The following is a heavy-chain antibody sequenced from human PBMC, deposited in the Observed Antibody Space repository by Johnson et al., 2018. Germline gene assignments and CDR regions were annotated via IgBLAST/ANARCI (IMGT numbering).Heavy chain of an antibody. D-gene: IGHD3-16*01. CDR1: GFSLPSSY. J-gene: IGHJ6*02. CDR3: ARAPLGYLDV. Sequence: VQLVESGAEVKKPGASVKVSCKASGFSLPSSYMHWVRQAPGQGLEWMGLLNPSGGGTGFAQKFQGRVTMTWDTSTSTVYMEMSSLRSEDTAVYYCARAPLGYLDVWGQGTTVTVSS. V-gene: IGHV1-46*01. CDR2: LNPSGGGT.